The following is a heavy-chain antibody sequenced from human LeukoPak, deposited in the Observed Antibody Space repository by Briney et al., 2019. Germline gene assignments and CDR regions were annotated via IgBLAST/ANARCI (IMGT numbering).Heavy chain of an antibody. CDR3: AKGSDYYGSGSSDY. D-gene: IGHD3-10*01. V-gene: IGHV3-23*01. J-gene: IGHJ4*02. CDR2: ISGSGGST. Sequence: PSETLSLTCAVYGGSFSGYYWSWVRQAPGKGREWVSAISGSGGSTYYAASVKGRFTISRDNSKNTLYLQMNSLRAEDTAVYYCAKGSDYYGSGSSDYWGQGTLVTVSS. CDR1: GGSFSGYY.